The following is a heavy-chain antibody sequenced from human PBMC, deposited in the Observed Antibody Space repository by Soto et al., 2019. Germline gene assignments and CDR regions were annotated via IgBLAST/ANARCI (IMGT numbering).Heavy chain of an antibody. D-gene: IGHD3-3*01. V-gene: IGHV1-18*04. CDR3: ARRYDDFWSGYVYYYYYGMDV. Sequence: ASVKVSCKASGYTFTSYGISWVRQAPGQGLEWMGWISAYNGNTNYAQKLQGRVTMTTDTSTSTAYMELRSLRSGDTAVYYCARRYDDFWSGYVYYYYYGMDVWGQGTTVTVSS. J-gene: IGHJ6*02. CDR1: GYTFTSYG. CDR2: ISAYNGNT.